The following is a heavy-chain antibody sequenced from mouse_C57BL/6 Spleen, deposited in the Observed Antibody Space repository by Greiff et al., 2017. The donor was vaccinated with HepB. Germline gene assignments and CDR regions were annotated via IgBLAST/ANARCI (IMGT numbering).Heavy chain of an antibody. V-gene: IGHV5-4*01. CDR3: ARDKEGYDYEGNWFAY. CDR1: GFTFSSYA. D-gene: IGHD2-4*01. J-gene: IGHJ3*01. CDR2: ISDGGSYT. Sequence: EVQGVESGGGLVKPGGSLKLSCAASGFTFSSYAMSWVRQTPEKRLEWVATISDGGSYTYYPDNVKGRFTISRDNAKNNLYLQMSHLKSEDTAMYYCARDKEGYDYEGNWFAYWGQGTLVTVSA.